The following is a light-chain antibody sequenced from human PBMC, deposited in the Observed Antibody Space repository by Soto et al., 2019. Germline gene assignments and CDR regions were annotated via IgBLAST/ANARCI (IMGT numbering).Light chain of an antibody. CDR1: SSDVGGYPY. Sequence: QSALTQPRSVSGSPGQSVTISCTGTSSDVGGYPYVSWFQQHPGTAPKLIIYDVSKRPSGVPDRFSGSKSGNTASLTISGLQAEDEADYYRCSYAGSYTYVFGTGTKLTVL. J-gene: IGLJ1*01. CDR3: CSYAGSYTYV. CDR2: DVS. V-gene: IGLV2-11*01.